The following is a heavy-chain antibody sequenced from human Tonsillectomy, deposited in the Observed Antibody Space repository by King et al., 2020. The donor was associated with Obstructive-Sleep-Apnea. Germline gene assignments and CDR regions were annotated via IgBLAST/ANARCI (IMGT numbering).Heavy chain of an antibody. CDR1: GYRFTSYW. CDR2: IYPGDSNT. J-gene: IGHJ6*02. Sequence: VQLVQSGAEVKKPGESLKISCKGSGYRFTSYWIGWVRQMPGKGLEWMGIIYPGDSNTRYSPSFQGQVTISADKSITTAYLQWGSLKASDTAMYYCARLGGYDSSGLYYYYGMDVWGQGTTVTVSS. CDR3: ARLGGYDSSGLYYYYGMDV. D-gene: IGHD3-22*01. V-gene: IGHV5-51*01.